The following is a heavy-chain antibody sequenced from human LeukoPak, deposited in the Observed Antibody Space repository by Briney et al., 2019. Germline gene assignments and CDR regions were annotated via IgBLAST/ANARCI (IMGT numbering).Heavy chain of an antibody. D-gene: IGHD3-22*01. CDR1: GGSISSYY. J-gene: IGHJ3*02. CDR2: IYYSGST. CDR3: ARVGSSGHYYSRAFDI. Sequence: SETLSLTCTVSGGSISSYYWSWIRQPPGKGLEWIGYIYYSGSTNYNPSLKSRVTISVDTSKNQFSLKLSSVTAADTAVYYCARVGSSGHYYSRAFDIWGQGTMVTVSS. V-gene: IGHV4-59*01.